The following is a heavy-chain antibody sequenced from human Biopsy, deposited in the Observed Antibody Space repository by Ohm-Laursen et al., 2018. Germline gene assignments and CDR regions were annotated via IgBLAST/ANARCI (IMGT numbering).Heavy chain of an antibody. Sequence: EASVKVSCKTSGGTFTNYAISWVRQAPGQGLEWMGGIIPIFGTANYAQKFQGRVTITADESTSTAYMELSSLRSDDTAVYYCARDALGGGSYRFCYWGQGSLVTVSS. J-gene: IGHJ4*02. D-gene: IGHD1-26*01. CDR1: GGTFTNYA. V-gene: IGHV1-69*13. CDR3: ARDALGGGSYRFCY. CDR2: IIPIFGTA.